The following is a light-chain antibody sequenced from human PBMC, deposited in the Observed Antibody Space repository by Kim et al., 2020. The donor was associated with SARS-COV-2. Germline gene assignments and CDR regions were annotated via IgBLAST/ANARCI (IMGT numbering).Light chain of an antibody. Sequence: ASVGDRVPITCRASQDISNFLAWYQQKPGKGPKLLIYTASTLQSGVPSRFSGSGSGTDFTLTISSLQAEDVATYYCQKYKDAPLTFGGGTKVDIK. CDR2: TAS. J-gene: IGKJ4*01. CDR3: QKYKDAPLT. V-gene: IGKV1-27*01. CDR1: QDISNF.